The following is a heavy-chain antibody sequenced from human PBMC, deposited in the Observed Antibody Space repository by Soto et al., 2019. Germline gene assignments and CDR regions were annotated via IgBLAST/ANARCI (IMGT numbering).Heavy chain of an antibody. CDR2: INHSGST. CDR1: GGSFTGYY. V-gene: IGHV4-34*01. CDR3: ARTGGMDL. J-gene: IGHJ6*04. Sequence: QVQLQQWGAGLLKPSETLSLTCAVYGGSFTGYYWSWLRQPPGKGPEWIGEINHSGSTKYNPSLATRVTISVDTSTNQSSLRLNSVSAADTAVYYCARTGGMDLWSEGATVTVSS.